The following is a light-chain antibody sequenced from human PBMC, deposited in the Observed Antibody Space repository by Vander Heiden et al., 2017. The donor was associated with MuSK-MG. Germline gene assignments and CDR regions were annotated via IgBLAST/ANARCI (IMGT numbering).Light chain of an antibody. CDR2: DAS. CDR1: QHVNNY. J-gene: IGKJ5*01. CDR3: QQCNWPDT. Sequence: VFTQSPATLSLSPGDRATLSCRASQHVNNYLAWYQQKPGQAPRLLIYDASNRATGIPARFSGSGSRTDFTLTISSLEPEDFVVYYCQQCNWPDTFGQGTRLEIK. V-gene: IGKV3-11*01.